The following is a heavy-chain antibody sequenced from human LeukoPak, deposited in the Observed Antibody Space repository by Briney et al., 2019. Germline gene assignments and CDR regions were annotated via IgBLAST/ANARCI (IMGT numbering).Heavy chain of an antibody. V-gene: IGHV3-66*02. CDR1: GFTFSNCS. Sequence: GGSLRLSCAASGFTFSNCSMNWVRQAPGKGLEWVSGIYSGGSTYYSESVKGGCTISRHNSKTTLYPQMHSLRAEDTAVYYCARRHYWGQGTLVTVSS. CDR3: ARRHY. J-gene: IGHJ4*02. CDR2: IYSGGST.